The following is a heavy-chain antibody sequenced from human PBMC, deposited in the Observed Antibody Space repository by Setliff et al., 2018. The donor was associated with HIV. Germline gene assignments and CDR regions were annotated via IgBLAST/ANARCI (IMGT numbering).Heavy chain of an antibody. Sequence: ASVKVSCKASGYSFTSYGINWVRQAAGQGLEWMGWMNPGSRNTGYAQRLEGSVTMTWDTSISTAYMELNNVKFEDTAVYYCARARTDHYDRGRRSHYYIDVWARGATVTVSS. CDR3: ARARTDHYDRGRRSHYYIDV. D-gene: IGHD3-22*01. CDR1: GYSFTSYG. V-gene: IGHV1-8*02. J-gene: IGHJ6*03. CDR2: MNPGSRNT.